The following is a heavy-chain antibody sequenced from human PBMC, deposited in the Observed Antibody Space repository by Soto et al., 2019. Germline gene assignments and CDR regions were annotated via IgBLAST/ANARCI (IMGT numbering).Heavy chain of an antibody. J-gene: IGHJ4*02. CDR3: AKEGYDFWSGYYNFDY. CDR1: GFTFSSYA. Sequence: EVQLLESGGGLVQPGGSLRLSCAASGFTFSSYAMSWVRQAPGKGLEWVSAISGSGGSTYYADSVKGRFTISRDNSKNTLYLQMNSQRAEDTAVYYCAKEGYDFWSGYYNFDYWGQGTLVTVSS. V-gene: IGHV3-23*01. D-gene: IGHD3-3*01. CDR2: ISGSGGST.